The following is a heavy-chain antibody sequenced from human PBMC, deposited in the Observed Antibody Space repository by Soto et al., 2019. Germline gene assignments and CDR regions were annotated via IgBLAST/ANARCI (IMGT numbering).Heavy chain of an antibody. CDR2: ISAYNGKT. D-gene: IGHD2-15*01. V-gene: IGHV1-18*01. Sequence: ASVKVSCKASGYTFTSYGISWVRQAPGQGLEWMGWISAYNGKTNYAQKLQGRVTMTTDTSTSTAYMELRSLRSEDTAVYYCARDRPYCSGGSCYGWFDPWGQGTLVTVSS. J-gene: IGHJ5*02. CDR3: ARDRPYCSGGSCYGWFDP. CDR1: GYTFTSYG.